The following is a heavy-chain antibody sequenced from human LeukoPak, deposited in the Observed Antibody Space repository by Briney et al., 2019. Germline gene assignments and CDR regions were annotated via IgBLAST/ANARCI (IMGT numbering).Heavy chain of an antibody. Sequence: MTSETLSLTRTVSGGSISSYYWSWIRQPAGKGLEWIGRIYTSGSTNYNPSLKSRVTMSVDTSKNQFSLKLSSVTAADTAAYYCAILTSMYGEGDYWGQGTLVTVSS. D-gene: IGHD4-17*01. J-gene: IGHJ4*02. CDR3: AILTSMYGEGDY. V-gene: IGHV4-4*07. CDR1: GGSISSYY. CDR2: IYTSGST.